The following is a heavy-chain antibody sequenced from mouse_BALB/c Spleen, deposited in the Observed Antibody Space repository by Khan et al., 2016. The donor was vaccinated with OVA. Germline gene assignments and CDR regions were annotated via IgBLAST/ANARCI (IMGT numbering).Heavy chain of an antibody. J-gene: IGHJ3*01. CDR1: GFTFSAYG. V-gene: IGHV5-6*01. CDR2: INSDGYYT. Sequence: EVELVESGGELVRPGGSLKLSCAAAGFTFSAYGMSWVRQSPDKRLVWVATINSDGYYTYYPDSLKGRFILSRDNAKNTLYLHMRCLKSEDTAMGGCASHLCGSFDYWGQGTLVTVSA. CDR3: ASHLCGSFDY.